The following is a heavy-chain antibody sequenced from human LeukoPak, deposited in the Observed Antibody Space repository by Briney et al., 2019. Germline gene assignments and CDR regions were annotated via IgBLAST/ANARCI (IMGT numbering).Heavy chain of an antibody. Sequence: SETLSLTCAVYGGSFSGYYWSWIRQPPGKGLEWIGEINHSGSTNYNPSLKSRVTISVDTSKNQFSLKLSSVTAADTAVYYCARGGPYYDFWSGYHYYFDYWGQGTLVTVSS. V-gene: IGHV4-34*01. J-gene: IGHJ4*02. CDR3: ARGGPYYDFWSGYHYYFDY. CDR2: INHSGST. CDR1: GGSFSGYY. D-gene: IGHD3-3*01.